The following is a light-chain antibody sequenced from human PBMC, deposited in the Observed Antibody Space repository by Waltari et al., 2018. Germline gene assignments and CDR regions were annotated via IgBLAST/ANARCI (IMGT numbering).Light chain of an antibody. CDR3: QQTYSSPR. Sequence: DIQMTQSPSSLSASVGDRVTINCRASQNITLYLNWYQQKAGKAPKLLIYAASILQSGGRSRCSGSGAGTDCTLTISNLQPEDFATYFSQQTYSSPRFGPGTKVDFK. V-gene: IGKV1-39*01. CDR1: QNITLY. J-gene: IGKJ3*01. CDR2: AAS.